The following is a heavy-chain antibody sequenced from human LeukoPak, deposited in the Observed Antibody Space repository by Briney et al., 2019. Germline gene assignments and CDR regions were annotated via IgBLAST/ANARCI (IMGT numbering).Heavy chain of an antibody. CDR1: GGSISSGGYS. CDR3: ARGGDNPLDY. Sequence: SETLSLTCAVSGGSISSGGYSWSWIRQPPGKGLEWIGYIYHSGSTYYNPSLKSRVTISVDRSKNQFSLKLSSVTAADTAVYYCARGGDNPLDYWGQGTLVTVSS. CDR2: IYHSGST. D-gene: IGHD2-21*02. J-gene: IGHJ4*02. V-gene: IGHV4-30-2*01.